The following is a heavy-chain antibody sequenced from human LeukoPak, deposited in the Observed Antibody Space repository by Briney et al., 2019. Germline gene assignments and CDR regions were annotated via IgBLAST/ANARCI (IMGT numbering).Heavy chain of an antibody. Sequence: SETLSLTCTVSGGSISSSSYYWGWIRQPPGKGLEWIGSIYYSGSTYYNPSLKSRVTISVDTSKNQFSLKLSSVTAADTAVYYCARGWDKWNVVSYYYYTDVWGKGTTVTVS. D-gene: IGHD1-1*01. CDR2: IYYSGST. V-gene: IGHV4-39*07. J-gene: IGHJ6*03. CDR1: GGSISSSSYY. CDR3: ARGWDKWNVVSYYYYTDV.